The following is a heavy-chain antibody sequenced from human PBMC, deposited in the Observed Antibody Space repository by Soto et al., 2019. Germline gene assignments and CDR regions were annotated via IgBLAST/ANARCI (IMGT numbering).Heavy chain of an antibody. J-gene: IGHJ4*02. Sequence: QGQLQESDPGLVKPSETLSLTCTVSGGSISNYYCNWIRQPAGKGLEWIGRIDTSGSTNYNPSLKSRVTMSVDTSKQEFSLKLSSVTAADTALYYCARGGQDFWSGPFDYWGRGALVTVSS. V-gene: IGHV4-4*07. CDR3: ARGGQDFWSGPFDY. CDR2: IDTSGST. D-gene: IGHD3-3*01. CDR1: GGSISNYY.